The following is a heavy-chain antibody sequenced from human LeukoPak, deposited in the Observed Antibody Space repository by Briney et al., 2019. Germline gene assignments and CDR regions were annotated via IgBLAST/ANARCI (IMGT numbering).Heavy chain of an antibody. J-gene: IGHJ4*02. V-gene: IGHV3-74*01. CDR1: GFTFSDHW. D-gene: IGHD5-18*01. CDR3: GTAFEF. Sequence: GGSLRLSCAASGFTFSDHWMHWVRQAPGKGLVWVSRINNDGRSTSYADPVKGRFTISRDNAKNTLYMQMNSLRAEDTAVYYCGTAFEFWGQGTLVTVSS. CDR2: INNDGRST.